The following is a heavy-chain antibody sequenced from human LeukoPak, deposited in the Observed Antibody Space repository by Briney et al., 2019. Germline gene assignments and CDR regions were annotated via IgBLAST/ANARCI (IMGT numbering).Heavy chain of an antibody. CDR2: IIPIFGTA. J-gene: IGHJ4*02. Sequence: SVKVSCKASGYTFTSYGISWVRQAPGQGLEWMGGIIPIFGTANYAQKFQGRVTITADESTSTAYMELSSLRSEDTAVYYCAAYNGAAAGLGWYWGQGTLVTVSS. CDR3: AAYNGAAAGLGWY. D-gene: IGHD6-13*01. V-gene: IGHV1-69*13. CDR1: GYTFTSYG.